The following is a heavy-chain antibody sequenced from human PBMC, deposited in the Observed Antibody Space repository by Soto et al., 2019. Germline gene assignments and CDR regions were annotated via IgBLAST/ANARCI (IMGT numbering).Heavy chain of an antibody. D-gene: IGHD2-2*01. J-gene: IGHJ6*03. Sequence: GGSLRLSCAASGFTFDDYGMSWVRQAPGKGLEWVSGINWNGGSTGYADSVKGRFTISRDNAKNSLYLQMNSLRAEDTALYHCARETLRYCSSTSCYDIYYMDVWGKGTTVTVSS. CDR1: GFTFDDYG. CDR2: INWNGGST. CDR3: ARETLRYCSSTSCYDIYYMDV. V-gene: IGHV3-20*01.